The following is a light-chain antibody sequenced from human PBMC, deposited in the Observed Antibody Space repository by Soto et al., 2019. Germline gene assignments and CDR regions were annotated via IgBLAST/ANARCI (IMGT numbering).Light chain of an antibody. CDR2: EVY. CDR3: SAYAGSSTWV. J-gene: IGLJ2*01. Sequence: QSAPTQPPSASGSPGQSVTFSCTGTSSDVSGYNYVSWYQQYPGKAPKLMIYEVYKRHSGVPDRFSGSKSGNTASLTVSGLQPEDDADYYCSAYAGSSTWVFGGGTKLNVL. CDR1: SSDVSGYNY. V-gene: IGLV2-8*01.